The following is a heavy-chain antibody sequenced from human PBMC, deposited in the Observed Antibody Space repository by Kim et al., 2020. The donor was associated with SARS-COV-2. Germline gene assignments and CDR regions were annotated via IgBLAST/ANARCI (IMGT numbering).Heavy chain of an antibody. J-gene: IGHJ4*02. V-gene: IGHV3-9*01. Sequence: KGRFTISRDNAKNSLYLQMNSLRAEDTALYYCAKESRRYCSSTSCYYFDYWGQGTLVTVSS. D-gene: IGHD2-2*01. CDR3: AKESRRYCSSTSCYYFDY.